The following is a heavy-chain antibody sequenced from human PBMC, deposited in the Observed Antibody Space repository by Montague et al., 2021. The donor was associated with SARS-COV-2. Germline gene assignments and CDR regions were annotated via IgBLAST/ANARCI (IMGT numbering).Heavy chain of an antibody. CDR2: LYFSGSAT. V-gene: IGHV4-59*02. Sequence: SETLSLTCTVSGGSVSTYYWSWLRQPPGKGLEWIGFLYFSGSATTYNPSLKSRVTISIDTSKNQFSLNLSSVTAADTAVYFSARDQGLRGWFDPWGQGTLVAVSS. J-gene: IGHJ5*02. CDR1: GGSVSTYY. CDR3: ARDQGLRGWFDP.